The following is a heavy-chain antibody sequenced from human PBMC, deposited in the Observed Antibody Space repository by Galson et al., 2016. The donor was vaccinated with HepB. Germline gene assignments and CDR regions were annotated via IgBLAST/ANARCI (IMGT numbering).Heavy chain of an antibody. CDR1: GYIFTNYA. Sequence: SVKVSCKASGYIFTNYAIHWVRQAPGQRLEWMGWINAGQGYTKYSQKFQGRVTITRDTSATTAHMELNSLRSEDTAVYYCVRDDRIAAAGNYFEFWGQGTLVTVSS. V-gene: IGHV1-3*01. CDR2: INAGQGYT. CDR3: VRDDRIAAAGNYFEF. J-gene: IGHJ4*02. D-gene: IGHD6-13*01.